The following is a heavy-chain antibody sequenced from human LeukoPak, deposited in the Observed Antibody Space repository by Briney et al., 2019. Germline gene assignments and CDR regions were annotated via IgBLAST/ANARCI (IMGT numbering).Heavy chain of an antibody. CDR2: VDNDGSNT. Sequence: PGGSLRLSCAASGFTFISYWFHWVRQAPGKGLMWVLRVDNDGSNTIYADSVKGRFTISRDNAKNTVYLQMNSLSAEDSAVYYCARGGFNHAFDIWGQGTMVTVS. CDR3: ARGGFNHAFDI. J-gene: IGHJ3*02. D-gene: IGHD3-10*01. V-gene: IGHV3-74*01. CDR1: GFTFISYW.